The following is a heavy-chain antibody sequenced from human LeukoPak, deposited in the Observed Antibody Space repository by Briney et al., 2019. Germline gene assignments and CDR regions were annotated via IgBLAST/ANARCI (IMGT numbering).Heavy chain of an antibody. CDR1: GYSFTSYW. D-gene: IGHD6-19*01. Sequence: GESLKISCKGSGYSFTSYWIGWVRQMPGKGLEWMGIIYPGDSDTRYSPSFQGQVTISADKSISTAYLQWSSLKASDTAMYYCARIAHSSGWYSAPFDPWGQGTLVTVSS. CDR2: IYPGDSDT. CDR3: ARIAHSSGWYSAPFDP. J-gene: IGHJ5*02. V-gene: IGHV5-51*01.